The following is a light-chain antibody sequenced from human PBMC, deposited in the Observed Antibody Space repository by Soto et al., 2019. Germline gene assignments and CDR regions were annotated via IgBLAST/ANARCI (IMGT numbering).Light chain of an antibody. J-gene: IGKJ3*01. V-gene: IGKV3-15*01. CDR3: QQYGSSLFT. CDR1: QSVRAN. CDR2: GVS. Sequence: EIVMTQSPATLSVSPGERATLSCRASQSVRANLAWYQQKPGQAPRLLIYGVSTRATGIPARFSGSVSGTEFTLTISSLQSEDFAVYYCQQYGSSLFTFGPGTKVDIK.